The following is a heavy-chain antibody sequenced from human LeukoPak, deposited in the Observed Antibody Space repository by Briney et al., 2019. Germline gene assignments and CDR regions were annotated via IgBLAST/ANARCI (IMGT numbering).Heavy chain of an antibody. CDR2: ISAYYGNT. V-gene: IGHV1-18*01. D-gene: IGHD2-21*01. Sequence: ASVKVSCKASGYTFTSYGISWVRQAPGQGLEWMGWISAYYGNTNYAQKFQGRVTMTTDTSTSTAYMEVRSLRSDDTAVYYCARGPCGGDCYWVDYWGQGTLVTVSS. CDR3: ARGPCGGDCYWVDY. CDR1: GYTFTSYG. J-gene: IGHJ4*02.